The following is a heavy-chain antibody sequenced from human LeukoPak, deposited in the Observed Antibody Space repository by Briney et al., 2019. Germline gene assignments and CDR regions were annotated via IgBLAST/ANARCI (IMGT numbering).Heavy chain of an antibody. CDR3: AGDEYCSSTSCYPEGY. CDR2: IHHSGST. Sequence: SGTLSLTCAVSGYSIRNGYWWSWVRQSPGKGLEWIGEIHHSGSTNYNPSLKSRVTMSVDTSKNQFSLKLSSVTAADTAVYYCAGDEYCSSTSCYPEGYWGQGTLVTVSS. CDR1: GYSIRNGYW. D-gene: IGHD2-2*01. J-gene: IGHJ4*02. V-gene: IGHV4-4*02.